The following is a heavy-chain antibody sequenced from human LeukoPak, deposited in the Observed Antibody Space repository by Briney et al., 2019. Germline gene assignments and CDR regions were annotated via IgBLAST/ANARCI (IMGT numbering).Heavy chain of an antibody. V-gene: IGHV1-8*01. CDR2: MNPKTGNT. CDR1: GYTFTSYD. D-gene: IGHD6-13*01. CDR3: ASGVYSSSWYYFDY. Sequence: ASVKVSCKASGYTFTSYDINWVRQAAGQGLEWMGWMNPKTGNTGFSQKFQGRVTITRDTSISTAYMELSSLRSEDTAVYYCASGVYSSSWYYFDYWGQGTLVTVSS. J-gene: IGHJ4*02.